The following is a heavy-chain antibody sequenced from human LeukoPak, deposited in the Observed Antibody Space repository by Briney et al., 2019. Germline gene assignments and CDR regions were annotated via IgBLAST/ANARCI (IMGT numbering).Heavy chain of an antibody. V-gene: IGHV3-66*01. J-gene: IGHJ4*02. CDR3: AKDRGRKGLDY. Sequence: GGSLRLSCAASGFTVSSNYMSWVRQAPGKGLEWVSVIYSGGSTYYADSVKGRFTSSRDNSKNTLYLQMNSLRAEDTAVYYCAKDRGRKGLDYWGQGTLVTVSS. CDR1: GFTVSSNY. CDR2: IYSGGST.